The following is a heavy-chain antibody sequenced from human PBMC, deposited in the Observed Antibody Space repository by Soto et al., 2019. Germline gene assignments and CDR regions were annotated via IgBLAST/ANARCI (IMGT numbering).Heavy chain of an antibody. V-gene: IGHV1-69*13. Sequence: ASVKVSCKASGGTFSSYAISWVRQAPGQGLEWMGGIIPIFGTANYAQKFQGRVTITADESTSTAYMELSSLRSEDTAVYYCARVPVVPPDYYYYYGMDVWGQGTTVTVSS. J-gene: IGHJ6*02. CDR2: IIPIFGTA. CDR3: ARVPVVPPDYYYYYGMDV. D-gene: IGHD2-2*01. CDR1: GGTFSSYA.